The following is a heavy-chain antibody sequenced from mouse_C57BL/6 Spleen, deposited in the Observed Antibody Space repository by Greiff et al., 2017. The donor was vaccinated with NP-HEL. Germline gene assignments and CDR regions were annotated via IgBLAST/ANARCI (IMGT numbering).Heavy chain of an antibody. Sequence: EVQRVESEGGLVQPGSSMKLSCTASGFTFSDYYMAWVRQVPEKGLEWVANINYDGSSTYYLDSLKSRFIISRDNAKNILYLQMSSLKSEDTATYYCARDRTLGRYFDVWGTGTTVTVSS. V-gene: IGHV5-16*01. CDR2: INYDGSST. J-gene: IGHJ1*03. CDR1: GFTFSDYY. CDR3: ARDRTLGRYFDV. D-gene: IGHD4-1*01.